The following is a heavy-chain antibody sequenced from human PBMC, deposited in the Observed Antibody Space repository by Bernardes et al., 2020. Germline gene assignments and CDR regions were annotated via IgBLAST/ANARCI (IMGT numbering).Heavy chain of an antibody. CDR1: GFTVSSNY. J-gene: IGHJ1*01. CDR3: ARVGDSSGVGYFQH. D-gene: IGHD3-22*01. CDR2: IYSGGST. Sequence: GGSLRLSRAASGFTVSSNYMSWVRQAPGKGLEWVSVIYSGGSTYYADSVKGRFTISRDNSNNTVYLQMNSLRAEDTAVYHCARVGDSSGVGYFQHWGQGTLVTVSS. V-gene: IGHV3-53*01.